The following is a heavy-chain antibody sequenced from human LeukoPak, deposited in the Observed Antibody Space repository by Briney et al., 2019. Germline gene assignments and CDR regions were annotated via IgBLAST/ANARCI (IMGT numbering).Heavy chain of an antibody. J-gene: IGHJ4*02. CDR3: ARLLVYNSGGEAFDH. D-gene: IGHD1-20*01. CDR1: GFTFSRYW. CDR2: IKQDGSEK. Sequence: GGSLRLSRAASGFTFSRYWMSWVRQAPGKGLEWVANIKQDGSEKYYVDSVKGRFTISRDNAKNSLYLQMNSLRAEDTAVYYCARLLVYNSGGEAFDHWGQGTLVTVSS. V-gene: IGHV3-7*01.